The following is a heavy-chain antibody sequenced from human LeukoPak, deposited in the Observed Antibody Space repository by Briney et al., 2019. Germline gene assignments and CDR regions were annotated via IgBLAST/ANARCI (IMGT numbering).Heavy chain of an antibody. CDR3: ARSSTTVTTRYFDL. Sequence: SETLSLTCTVSGASIRSYYWSWIRQAPGKGLEWIGYRDKSGWSKFNPSLESRVSISVDMSENQFSLKVTSVSAADTAVYYCARSSTTVTTRYFDLWGRGTLVTVSS. V-gene: IGHV4-59*01. J-gene: IGHJ2*01. CDR2: RDKSGWS. CDR1: GASIRSYY. D-gene: IGHD4-17*01.